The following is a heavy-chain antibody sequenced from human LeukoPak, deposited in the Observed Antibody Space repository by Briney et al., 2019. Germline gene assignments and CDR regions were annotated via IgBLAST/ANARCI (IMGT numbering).Heavy chain of an antibody. Sequence: GGSLRLSCAASGFTFDDYAMHWVRQAPGKGLEWVSGISWNSGSIGYADSVKGRFTISRDNAKNSLYLQMNSLRAEDTALYYCAKEGNRYSYGSDAFDIWGQGTMVTVSS. CDR2: ISWNSGSI. J-gene: IGHJ3*02. CDR3: AKEGNRYSYGSDAFDI. V-gene: IGHV3-9*01. CDR1: GFTFDDYA. D-gene: IGHD5-18*01.